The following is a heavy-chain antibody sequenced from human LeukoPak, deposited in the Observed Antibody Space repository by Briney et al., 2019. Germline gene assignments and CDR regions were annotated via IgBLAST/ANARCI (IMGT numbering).Heavy chain of an antibody. D-gene: IGHD4-17*01. V-gene: IGHV3-23*01. CDR3: AKDGYGVLDY. Sequence: PRGSLRLFCAASGFTFSNYVMSWVCQAPGKGLEWVSDISGSGGSTHYADSVKGRFTISRENSQNTLYLQMNSLRAEDTAVYYCAKDGYGVLDYWDQGTPFTVSS. J-gene: IGHJ4*02. CDR2: ISGSGGST. CDR1: GFTFSNYV.